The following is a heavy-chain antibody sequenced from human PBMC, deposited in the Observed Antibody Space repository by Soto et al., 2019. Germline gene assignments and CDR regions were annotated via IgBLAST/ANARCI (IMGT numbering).Heavy chain of an antibody. CDR1: GYSFTNYG. D-gene: IGHD6-6*01. CDR2: ISAYNGNT. Sequence: GASVKVSCKTSGYSFTNYGISWVRQAPGQGLEWLGWISAYNGNTNYAQKVQDRVTMSTDTSTSTAYMELRSLRSDDTAMYYCARDEYSNYVYWGQGTLVTVSS. CDR3: ARDEYSNYVY. V-gene: IGHV1-18*01. J-gene: IGHJ4*02.